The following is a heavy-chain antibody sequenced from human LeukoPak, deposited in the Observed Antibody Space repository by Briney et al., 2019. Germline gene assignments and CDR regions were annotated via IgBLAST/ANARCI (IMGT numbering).Heavy chain of an antibody. D-gene: IGHD6-13*01. CDR3: ARGIAAAGMGSFDS. J-gene: IGHJ5*01. CDR2: ISYSGST. Sequence: SETLSLTCTVSEGSISSYYWSWIRQPPGKGLEWLGYISYSGSTNYNPSLKSRVTMSVYTSKNQLSLRLSSVTAADTAVYYCARGIAAAGMGSFDSWGQGTLVTVSS. V-gene: IGHV4-59*01. CDR1: EGSISSYY.